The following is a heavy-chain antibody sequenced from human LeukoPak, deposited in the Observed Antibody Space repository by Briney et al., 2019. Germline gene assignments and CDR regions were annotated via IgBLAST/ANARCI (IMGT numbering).Heavy chain of an antibody. CDR2: IYYSGGT. D-gene: IGHD3-9*01. Sequence: SETLSLTCTVSGGSISSSRYYWGWIRQPPGKGLERIGSIYYSGGTYYNPSLKSRVTISVDTSKNQFSLKLSSVTAADTAVYYCARDILTGSSDYWGQGTLVTVSS. V-gene: IGHV4-39*02. J-gene: IGHJ4*02. CDR3: ARDILTGSSDY. CDR1: GGSISSSRYY.